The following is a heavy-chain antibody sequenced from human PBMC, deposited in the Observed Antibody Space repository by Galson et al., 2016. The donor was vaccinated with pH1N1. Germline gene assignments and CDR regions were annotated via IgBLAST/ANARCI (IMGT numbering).Heavy chain of an antibody. J-gene: IGHJ6*02. CDR1: GLTFSSYS. Sequence: SLRLSCAASGLTFSSYSMNWVRQAPGKGLEWVSYIGSSSSTIYYADSVKGRFTISRDNAKNSLYLQMNSLRAEDTAVYYCARVSYDSSGYYYHYYYGMDVWGQGTTVTVSS. V-gene: IGHV3-48*01. CDR3: ARVSYDSSGYYYHYYYGMDV. CDR2: IGSSSSTI. D-gene: IGHD3-22*01.